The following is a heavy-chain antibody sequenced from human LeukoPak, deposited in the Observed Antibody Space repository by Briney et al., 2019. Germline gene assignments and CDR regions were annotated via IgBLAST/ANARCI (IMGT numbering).Heavy chain of an antibody. CDR2: ISYDGSNK. Sequence: PGGSLRLSCAASGFTFSSYGMHWVRQAPGKGLEWVAVISYDGSNKYYADSVKGRFTISRDNSKNTLYLQMNSLRAEDTAVYYCAKGLYYYGSGSYWGMDVWGQGTTVTVSS. CDR3: AKGLYYYGSGSYWGMDV. V-gene: IGHV3-30*18. J-gene: IGHJ6*02. D-gene: IGHD3-10*01. CDR1: GFTFSSYG.